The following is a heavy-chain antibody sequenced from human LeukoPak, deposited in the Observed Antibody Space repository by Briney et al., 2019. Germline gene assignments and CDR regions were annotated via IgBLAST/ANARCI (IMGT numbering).Heavy chain of an antibody. CDR2: INPDGSTT. CDR1: GSTFSSYW. Sequence: GGSLRLSCAASGSTFSSYWMHWVRQAPGEGLVWVSRINPDGSTTSYAASVKGRFTISRDNAKNTLYLQMSSLRAEDTAVYYCTRRPDWGSIHFDYWGQGSLVTVSS. V-gene: IGHV3-74*01. CDR3: TRRPDWGSIHFDY. D-gene: IGHD7-27*01. J-gene: IGHJ4*02.